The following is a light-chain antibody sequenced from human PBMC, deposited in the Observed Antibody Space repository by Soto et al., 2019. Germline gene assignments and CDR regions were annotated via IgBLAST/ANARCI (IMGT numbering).Light chain of an antibody. J-gene: IGKJ4*01. Sequence: EIVLTQSPGILSLSPGERATLSCRASQSVSSSYLAWYQQKPGQAPRLLIYGASSRATGIPDRFSGSGSGTDFTLTISRLEPEDFAVYYCQQYGSSPSFGGGTRWIS. CDR2: GAS. CDR3: QQYGSSPS. CDR1: QSVSSSY. V-gene: IGKV3-20*01.